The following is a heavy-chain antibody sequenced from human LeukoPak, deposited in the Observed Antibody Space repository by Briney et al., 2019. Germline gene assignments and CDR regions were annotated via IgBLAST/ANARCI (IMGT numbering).Heavy chain of an antibody. CDR3: ARANQQLDAFDI. Sequence: SETLSLTCAVYGGSFSGYYWSWIRQPPGKGLEWIGEVNHSGSTNYNPSLKSRVTISVDTSKNQFSLKLSSVTAADTAVYYCARANQQLDAFDIWGQGTMVTVSS. J-gene: IGHJ3*02. D-gene: IGHD6-13*01. CDR1: GGSFSGYY. CDR2: VNHSGST. V-gene: IGHV4-34*01.